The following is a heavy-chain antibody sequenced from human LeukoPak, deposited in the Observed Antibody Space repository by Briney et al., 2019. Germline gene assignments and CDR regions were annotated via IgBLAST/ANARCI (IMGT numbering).Heavy chain of an antibody. CDR3: ARVGYDFWSGHTPFDY. CDR1: GFTFSNYW. CDR2: IKQDGSEK. J-gene: IGHJ4*02. Sequence: PGGSLRLSCAASGFTFSNYWMTWVRQAPGMGLEWVANIKQDGSEKNYVGSVKGRFTISRDNAKNSVYLQMNSLRADDTAVYYCARVGYDFWSGHTPFDYWGQGTLVTVSS. V-gene: IGHV3-7*01. D-gene: IGHD3-3*01.